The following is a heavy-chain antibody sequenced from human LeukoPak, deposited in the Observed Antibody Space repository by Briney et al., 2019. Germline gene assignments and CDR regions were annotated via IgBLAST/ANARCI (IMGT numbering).Heavy chain of an antibody. D-gene: IGHD6-13*01. CDR1: GFTFSSYS. CDR2: ISSSSSYI. V-gene: IGHV3-21*01. CDR3: AREPSSSWLPYYMDV. J-gene: IGHJ6*03. Sequence: GGSLRLSCAASGFTFSSYSMNWVRQAPGKGLEWVSSISSSSSYIYYADSVKGRFTISRDNAKNSLYLQMNSLRAEDTAVYYCAREPSSSWLPYYMDVWGKGTTVTVSS.